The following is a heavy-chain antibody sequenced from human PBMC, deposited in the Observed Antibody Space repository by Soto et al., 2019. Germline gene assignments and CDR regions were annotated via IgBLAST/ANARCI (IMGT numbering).Heavy chain of an antibody. V-gene: IGHV4-59*01. CDR1: CVSITSYY. D-gene: IGHD3-22*01. CDR2: IYYSGST. J-gene: IGHJ3*02. CDR3: ARSAGYYYDSSGYYQNDAFDI. Sequence: SATLSLTSPVPCVSITSYYWSWILQPPGPGLEWIGYIYYSGSTNYNPSLKSRVTISVDTSKNQFSLKLSSVTAADTAVYYCARSAGYYYDSSGYYQNDAFDIWGQGTMVT.